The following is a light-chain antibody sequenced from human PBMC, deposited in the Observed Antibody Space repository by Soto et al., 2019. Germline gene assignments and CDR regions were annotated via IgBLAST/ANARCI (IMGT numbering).Light chain of an antibody. Sequence: VLTQPPSLSLAPGQTATITCGGNNIGSKSVHWYQHKPGQAPVLVVYDDSDRPSGIPERFSGSNSGNTAALTISRVEAGDEADYYCQVWDGSSDHEEWVFGGGTKLTVL. CDR1: NIGSKS. J-gene: IGLJ3*02. CDR2: DDS. V-gene: IGLV3-21*02. CDR3: QVWDGSSDHEEWV.